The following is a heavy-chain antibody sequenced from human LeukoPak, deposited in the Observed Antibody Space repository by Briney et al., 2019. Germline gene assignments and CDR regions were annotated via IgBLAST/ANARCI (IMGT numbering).Heavy chain of an antibody. V-gene: IGHV3-23*01. J-gene: IGHJ4*02. CDR3: AKVLGESWGSYRSKPHFDY. CDR1: GFTFSSYA. CDR2: ISGSGGST. Sequence: PGGSLRLSCAASGFTFSSYAMTWVRQAPGKGLEWVSVISGSGGSTYYADSVKGRFTISRDNSKSTLYLQVNSLTAEDTAVFYRAKVLGESWGSYRSKPHFDYWGQGTLVIVSS. D-gene: IGHD3-16*02.